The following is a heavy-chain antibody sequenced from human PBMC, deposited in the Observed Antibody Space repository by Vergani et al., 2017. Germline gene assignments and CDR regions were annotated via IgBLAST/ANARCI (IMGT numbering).Heavy chain of an antibody. V-gene: IGHV1-69*04. CDR1: GGTFSSYA. Sequence: QVQLVQSGAEVKKPGSSVKVSCKASGGTFSSYAISWVRQAPGQGLEWMGRIIPILGIANYAQKFQGRVTITADKSTSTAYMELSSLRSEDTAAYYCARHYYDSSGGEGYDAFDIWGQGTMVTVSS. CDR3: ARHYYDSSGGEGYDAFDI. D-gene: IGHD3-22*01. J-gene: IGHJ3*02. CDR2: IIPILGIA.